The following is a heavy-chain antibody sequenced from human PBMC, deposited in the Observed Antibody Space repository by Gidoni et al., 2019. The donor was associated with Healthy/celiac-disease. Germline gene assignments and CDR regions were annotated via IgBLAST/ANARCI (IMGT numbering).Heavy chain of an antibody. D-gene: IGHD7-27*01. CDR2: IGTAGDT. V-gene: IGHV3-13*01. CDR3: AREALGAFDI. Sequence: EVQLVESGGGLVQPGGSLRLSCAASGFTFSSCHMHWVRQATGKGLEWVSAIGTAGDTYYPGSVKGRFTISRENAKNSLYLQMNSLRAGDTAVYYCAREALGAFDIWGQGTMVTVSS. J-gene: IGHJ3*02. CDR1: GFTFSSCH.